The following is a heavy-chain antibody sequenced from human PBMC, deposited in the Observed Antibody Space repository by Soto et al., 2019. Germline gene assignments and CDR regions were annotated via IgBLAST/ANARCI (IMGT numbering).Heavy chain of an antibody. CDR2: INAGNGNT. J-gene: IGHJ4*02. CDR3: ARLQVDIWSASFFDY. Sequence: GASVKVSCKTSGYTFTTFAMHWVRQAPGQGLEWMGYINAGNGNTKYSQKFQDRVTITSDTSARTVYMELSSLTSEDTATYYCARLQVDIWSASFFDYWGQGTLVTVSS. CDR1: GYTFTTFA. D-gene: IGHD3-3*01. V-gene: IGHV1-3*01.